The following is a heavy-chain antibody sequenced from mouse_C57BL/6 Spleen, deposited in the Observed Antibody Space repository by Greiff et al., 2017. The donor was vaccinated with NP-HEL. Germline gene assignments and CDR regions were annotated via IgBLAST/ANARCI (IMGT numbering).Heavy chain of an antibody. V-gene: IGHV1-82*01. Sequence: QVQLQQSGPELVKPGASVKISCKASGYAFSSSWMNWVKQRPGKGLEWIGRVYPGDGDTNYNGKFKGKATLTADKSSSTAYMQLSSLTSEDSAVYFCATSSNWFAYWGQGTLVTVSA. CDR1: GYAFSSSW. D-gene: IGHD2-10*02. CDR3: ATSSNWFAY. CDR2: VYPGDGDT. J-gene: IGHJ3*01.